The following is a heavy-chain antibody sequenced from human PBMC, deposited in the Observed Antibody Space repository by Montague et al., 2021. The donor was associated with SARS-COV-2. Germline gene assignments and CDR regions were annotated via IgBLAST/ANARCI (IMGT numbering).Heavy chain of an antibody. CDR2: IYYSGST. D-gene: IGHD6-13*01. J-gene: IGHJ4*02. CDR3: ARDVGWYSSSWFDY. V-gene: IGHV4-31*03. CDR1: GGSIRSGGYY. Sequence: TLSLTCTVYGGSIRSGGYYWSWIRQHPGKGLEWIGYIYYSGSTXYNPSLKSRVTISVDTSKNQFSLKLSSVTAADTAVYYCARDVGWYSSSWFDYWGQGTLVAVSS.